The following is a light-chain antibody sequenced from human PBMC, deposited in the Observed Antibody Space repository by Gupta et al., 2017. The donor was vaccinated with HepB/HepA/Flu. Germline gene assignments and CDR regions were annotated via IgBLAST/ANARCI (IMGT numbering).Light chain of an antibody. J-gene: IGKJ1*01. Sequence: DIVMTQSPDSLAVSLGERATINCKSSQSVLYSSNNKDCLAWYQRKPGQPPKLLIYWASTRESGVPDRFSGSGSGTDFTLTISSLQAEDVAVYYCQQCYSLPLTFGQGTKVEIK. V-gene: IGKV4-1*01. CDR1: QSVLYSSNNKDC. CDR2: WAS. CDR3: QQCYSLPLT.